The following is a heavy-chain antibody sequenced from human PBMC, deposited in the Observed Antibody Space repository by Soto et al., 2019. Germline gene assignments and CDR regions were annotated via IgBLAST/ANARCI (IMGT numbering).Heavy chain of an antibody. Sequence: QVQLQESGPGLVKPSETLSLTCTVSGGSVSSGSYYWSWIRQPPGKGLEWIGYIYYSGSTNYNPSLKRRVTIAVDTSKTQFSLKLSSVTAADTAVYYCARWEKDTAMVTPYYYYGMDVWGQGTTVTVSS. CDR2: IYYSGST. D-gene: IGHD5-18*01. CDR3: ARWEKDTAMVTPYYYYGMDV. J-gene: IGHJ6*02. V-gene: IGHV4-61*01. CDR1: GGSVSSGSYY.